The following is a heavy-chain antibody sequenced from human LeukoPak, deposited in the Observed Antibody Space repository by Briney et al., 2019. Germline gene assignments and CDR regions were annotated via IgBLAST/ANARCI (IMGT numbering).Heavy chain of an antibody. CDR1: GGTFSSYA. D-gene: IGHD3-22*01. V-gene: IGHV1-69*01. CDR3: ARSRASYDSSGYYPG. Sequence: GSSVKVSCKASGGTFSSYAISWVRQAPGQGLEWMGGIIPIFGTANYAQKFQGRVTITADESTSTAYMELSSLRSEDTAVYYCARSRASYDSSGYYPGWGQGTLVTVSS. CDR2: IIPIFGTA. J-gene: IGHJ4*02.